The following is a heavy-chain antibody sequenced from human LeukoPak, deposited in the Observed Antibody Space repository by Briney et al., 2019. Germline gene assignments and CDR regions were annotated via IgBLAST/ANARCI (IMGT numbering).Heavy chain of an antibody. CDR3: ARAYPELLWFGEQDYYFDY. D-gene: IGHD3-10*01. CDR1: GFTFSSYE. Sequence: GGSLRLSCAASGFTFSSYEMNWVRQAPGKGLEWVSYISSSGSTIYYAGSVKGRFTISRDNAKNSLYLQMNSLRAEDTAVYYCARAYPELLWFGEQDYYFDYWGQGTLVTVSS. J-gene: IGHJ4*02. V-gene: IGHV3-48*03. CDR2: ISSSGSTI.